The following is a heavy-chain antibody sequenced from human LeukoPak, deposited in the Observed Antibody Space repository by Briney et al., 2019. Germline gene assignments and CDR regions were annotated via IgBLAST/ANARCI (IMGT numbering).Heavy chain of an antibody. V-gene: IGHV3-48*01. CDR1: GFVFSSNS. Sequence: GGSLRLSCAASGFVFSSNSMIWVRQAPGKGLEWVSYISSSSSTIYYPDSVKGRFTISRDKAKNSLYLQMNSLRAEDTAVYYCATSGYSNIDYWGQGTLVTVSS. CDR2: ISSSSSTI. CDR3: ATSGYSNIDY. J-gene: IGHJ4*02. D-gene: IGHD4-11*01.